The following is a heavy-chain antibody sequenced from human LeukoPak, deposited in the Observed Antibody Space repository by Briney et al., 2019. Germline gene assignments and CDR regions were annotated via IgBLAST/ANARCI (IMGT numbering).Heavy chain of an antibody. CDR2: MNPNSGNT. Sequence: ASVKVSCKASGYTFTSYDINWVRQATGQGLEWMGWMNPNSGNTGYAQKFQGRVTITRNTSISTAYMELSSLRSEDTAVYYCARTSQWELGYWFDPWGQGTLVTVSS. D-gene: IGHD1-26*01. J-gene: IGHJ5*02. CDR1: GYTFTSYD. V-gene: IGHV1-8*03. CDR3: ARTSQWELGYWFDP.